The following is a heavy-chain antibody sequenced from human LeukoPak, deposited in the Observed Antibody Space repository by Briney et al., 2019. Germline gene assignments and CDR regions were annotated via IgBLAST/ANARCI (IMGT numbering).Heavy chain of an antibody. CDR1: GYSISSGYY. D-gene: IGHD3-10*01. J-gene: IGHJ4*02. Sequence: SETLSLTCAVSGYSISSGYYWGWIRPPPGKGLEWIGIIYHGGSTYYNPSLKRRVTISVDTSKTQFSLKLSSVTAADTAVYYCARGSELLWFGESPFDYWGQGTLVTVSS. CDR2: IYHGGST. CDR3: ARGSELLWFGESPFDY. V-gene: IGHV4-38-2*01.